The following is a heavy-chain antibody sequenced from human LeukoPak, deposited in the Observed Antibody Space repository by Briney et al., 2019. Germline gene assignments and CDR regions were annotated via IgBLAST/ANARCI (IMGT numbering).Heavy chain of an antibody. Sequence: GGSLRLSCAASGFTFSSYAMHWVRQAPGKGLEWVAVISYDGSNKYYADSVKGRFTISRDNSKNTLYLQMNSLRAEDTAVYYCARALVGFAPWGQGTLVTVSS. V-gene: IGHV3-30-3*01. CDR2: ISYDGSNK. CDR1: GFTFSSYA. D-gene: IGHD1-26*01. J-gene: IGHJ5*02. CDR3: ARALVGFAP.